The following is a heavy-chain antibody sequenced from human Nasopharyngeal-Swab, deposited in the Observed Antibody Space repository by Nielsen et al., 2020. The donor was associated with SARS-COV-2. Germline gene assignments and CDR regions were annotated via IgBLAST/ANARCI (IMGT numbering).Heavy chain of an antibody. D-gene: IGHD2-15*01. J-gene: IGHJ6*02. CDR1: GYSFTNYW. CDR2: IYPGDSET. V-gene: IGHV5-51*01. Sequence: GESLKISCKGSGYSFTNYWIGWVRPVPGKGLEWMGIIYPGDSETRYSPSLEGQVTISVDNSISTAYLQWSSLKASDTAMYYCARVQGYCTGGSCYSVFYYFAMDVWGQGTTVTVSS. CDR3: ARVQGYCTGGSCYSVFYYFAMDV.